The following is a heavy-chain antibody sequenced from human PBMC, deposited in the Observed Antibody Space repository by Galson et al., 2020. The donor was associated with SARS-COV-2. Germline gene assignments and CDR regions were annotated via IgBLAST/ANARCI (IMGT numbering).Heavy chain of an antibody. J-gene: IGHJ4*02. D-gene: IGHD3-16*01. CDR2: IYSEGSST. V-gene: IGHV3-74*01. CDR3: ARGDMRNDYFDY. CDR1: GFTFSSYW. Sequence: GGSLRLSCAASGFTFSSYWMHWVRQAPGKGLVWVLRIYSEGSSTSYADSVKGRFTISGDDAKNTLYLHMSSLRAEDTAVYYCARGDMRNDYFDYWGQGTLVTVSS.